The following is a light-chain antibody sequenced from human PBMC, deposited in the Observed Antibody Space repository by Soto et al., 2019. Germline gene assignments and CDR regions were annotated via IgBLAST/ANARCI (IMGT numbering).Light chain of an antibody. V-gene: IGKV3-20*01. CDR1: QTITTSQ. CDR2: GAS. CDR3: QQYAGSPRT. Sequence: EIVLTQSPGTLSLSPGERATLFCRASQTITTSQLAWYQQKPGHAPRVLIFGASNRATGIPDRFSGSGSGTDFTLTISRPEPEDFAIYYCQQYAGSPRTFGQGTTVEIK. J-gene: IGKJ1*01.